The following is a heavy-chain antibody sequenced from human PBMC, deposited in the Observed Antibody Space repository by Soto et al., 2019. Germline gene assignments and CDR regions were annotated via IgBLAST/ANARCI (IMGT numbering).Heavy chain of an antibody. Sequence: ASVKVSCKASGYTFTSYYMHWVRQAPGQGLEWMGIINPSGGSTSYAQKFQGRVTMTRDTSTSTVYMELSSLRSEDTAVYYCARDRMYLSSCWWSYYYGMDVWGQGTTVTVSS. CDR2: INPSGGST. V-gene: IGHV1-46*01. J-gene: IGHJ6*02. CDR3: ARDRMYLSSCWWSYYYGMDV. CDR1: GYTFTSYY. D-gene: IGHD6-19*01.